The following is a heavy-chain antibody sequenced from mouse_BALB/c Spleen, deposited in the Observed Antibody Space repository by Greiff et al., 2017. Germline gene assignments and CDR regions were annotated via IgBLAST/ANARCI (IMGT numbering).Heavy chain of an antibody. CDR1: GYTFTSYW. Sequence: VQLKQSGTVLARPGASVKMSCKASGYTFTSYWMHWVKQRPGQGLEWIGAIYPGNSDTSYNQKFKGKDKLTAVTSTSTAYMELSSLTNEDSAVYYCASRVTTVVAKKAMDYWGQGTSVTVSS. J-gene: IGHJ4*01. CDR3: ASRVTTVVAKKAMDY. CDR2: IYPGNSDT. V-gene: IGHV1-5*01. D-gene: IGHD1-1*01.